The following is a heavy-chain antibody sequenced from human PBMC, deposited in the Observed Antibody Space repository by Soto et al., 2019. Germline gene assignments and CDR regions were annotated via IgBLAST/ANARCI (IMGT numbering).Heavy chain of an antibody. J-gene: IGHJ4*02. CDR1: GFTFSSYS. CDR2: ISSSSSTI. D-gene: IGHD2-2*01. V-gene: IGHV3-48*01. Sequence: EVQLVESGGGLVQPGGSLRLSCAASGFTFSSYSMNWVRQAPGKGLEWVSYISSSSSTIYYADSVKGRFTISRDNAKNYRYLQMNSLRAEDTAVYYCARDIVVVPAAADSDYWGQGTLVTVSS. CDR3: ARDIVVVPAAADSDY.